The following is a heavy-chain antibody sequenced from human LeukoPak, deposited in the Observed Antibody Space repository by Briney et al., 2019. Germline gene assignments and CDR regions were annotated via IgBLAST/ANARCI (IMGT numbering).Heavy chain of an antibody. CDR1: GFTFSGSA. V-gene: IGHV3-73*01. D-gene: IGHD6-13*01. J-gene: IGHJ4*02. CDR3: TRPGIAAAGTNDY. Sequence: GGSLRLSCAASGFTFSGSAMHWVRQASGKGLEWVGRIRSKANSYATAYAASVKGRFTISRDDSKNTACLQMNSLKTEDTAVYYCTRPGIAAAGTNDYWGQGTLVTVSS. CDR2: IRSKANSYAT.